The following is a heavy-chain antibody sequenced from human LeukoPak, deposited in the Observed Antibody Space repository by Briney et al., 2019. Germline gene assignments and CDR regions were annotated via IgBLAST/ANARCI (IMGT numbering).Heavy chain of an antibody. D-gene: IGHD6-6*01. CDR1: GYTFTSYG. Sequence: ASAKVSCKASGYTFTSYGISWVRQAPGQGLEWMGWISAYNGNTDYAQRFQGRVTMTTDTSTSTAYMELRSLRSDDTAVYYCARHRAYSSSSPFDYWGQGTLVTVSS. V-gene: IGHV1-18*01. CDR2: ISAYNGNT. J-gene: IGHJ4*02. CDR3: ARHRAYSSSSPFDY.